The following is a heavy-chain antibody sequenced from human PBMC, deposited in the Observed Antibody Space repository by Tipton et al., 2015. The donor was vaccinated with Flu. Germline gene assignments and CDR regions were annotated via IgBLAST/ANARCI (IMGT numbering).Heavy chain of an antibody. CDR1: GDSISSNY. Sequence: LRLSCTVSGDSISSNYWSWIRQPPGKGLEWIGYIYNSGSINYNPSLKSRVTMSVDTSKNHFSLRLSSVTAADTAVYYCARGVAVAGSLYYSYAMDVWGQGALVTVSS. CDR2: IYNSGSI. V-gene: IGHV4-59*01. CDR3: ARGVAVAGSLYYSYAMDV. J-gene: IGHJ6*02. D-gene: IGHD6-19*01.